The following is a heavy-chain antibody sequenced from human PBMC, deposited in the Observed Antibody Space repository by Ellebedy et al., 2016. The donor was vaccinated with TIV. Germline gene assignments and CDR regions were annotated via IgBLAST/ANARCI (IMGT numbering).Heavy chain of an antibody. J-gene: IGHJ4*02. CDR2: INSGSTSK. Sequence: GESLKISCESSGFNFNIYSMNWVRQAPGKGLEWVSYINSGSTSKYHADSVMGRFTISRDNDKKLLYLQMNSMRAEDTAVYYCARCVKLHFDHWGQGALVTVSS. V-gene: IGHV3-48*04. D-gene: IGHD2-21*01. CDR1: GFNFNIYS. CDR3: ARCVKLHFDH.